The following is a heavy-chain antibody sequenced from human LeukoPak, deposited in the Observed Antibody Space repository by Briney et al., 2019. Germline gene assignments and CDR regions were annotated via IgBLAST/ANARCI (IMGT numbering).Heavy chain of an antibody. Sequence: SETLSLTCTVSGGSISSSSYYWGWIRQPPGKGLEWIGSFFYRGSTYYNPSLKSRVTMSVDTSKNQFSLKLTSVTAADTAVYYCARSVTMPADYWGQGTLVTVSS. CDR2: FFYRGST. V-gene: IGHV4-39*07. CDR3: ARSVTMPADY. J-gene: IGHJ4*02. CDR1: GGSISSSSYY. D-gene: IGHD3-10*01.